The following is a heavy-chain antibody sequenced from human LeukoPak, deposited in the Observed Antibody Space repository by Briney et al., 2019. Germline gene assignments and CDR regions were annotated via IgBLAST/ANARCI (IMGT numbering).Heavy chain of an antibody. D-gene: IGHD6-13*01. CDR2: ISGSGGST. J-gene: IGHJ4*02. V-gene: IGHV3-23*01. Sequence: GGSLRLSCAASGFTFSSYAMSWVRQAPGKGLEWVSAISGSGGSTYYADSVKGRFTISRDNSKNTLYLQMNSLRAEDTAVYYCAKALWYSSSWLFFSLDYWAREPWSPSPQ. CDR3: AKALWYSSSWLFFSLDY. CDR1: GFTFSSYA.